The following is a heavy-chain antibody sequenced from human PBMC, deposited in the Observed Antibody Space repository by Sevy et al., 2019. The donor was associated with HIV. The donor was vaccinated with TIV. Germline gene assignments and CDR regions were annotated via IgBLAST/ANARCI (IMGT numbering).Heavy chain of an antibody. J-gene: IGHJ4*02. CDR1: GFNFNIYS. CDR2: LSFGCGRI. D-gene: IGHD2-8*01. Sequence: GGSLRLSCVASGFNFNIYSMSWVRQAPGKGLEWVSTLSFGCGRINHADSVQGRFTMSRDDSKKTVYLEMKSLRTEDTAVYYCARGGCTRPNDNLGQVTLVTVSS. CDR3: ARGGCTRPNDN. V-gene: IGHV3-23*01.